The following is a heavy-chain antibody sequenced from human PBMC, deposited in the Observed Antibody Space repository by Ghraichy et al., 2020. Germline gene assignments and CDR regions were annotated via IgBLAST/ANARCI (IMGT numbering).Heavy chain of an antibody. CDR2: IDWDDDK. V-gene: IGHV2-70*11. CDR1: GFSLSTSGMC. CDR3: ARIHWGQQLLKRIYYMDV. D-gene: IGHD6-13*01. Sequence: SGPTLVKPTQTLTLTCTFSGFSLSTSGMCVSWIRQPPGKALEWLARIDWDDDKYYSTSLKTRLTISKDTSKNQVVLTMTKMDPVDTATYYCARIHWGQQLLKRIYYMDVWGKGTTVTVSS. J-gene: IGHJ6*03.